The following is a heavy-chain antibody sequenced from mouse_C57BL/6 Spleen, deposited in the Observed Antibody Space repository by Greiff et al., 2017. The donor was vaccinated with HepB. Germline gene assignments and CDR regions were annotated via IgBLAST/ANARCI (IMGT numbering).Heavy chain of an antibody. CDR3: ARDSSGYKAY. CDR2: INPGSGGT. CDR1: GYAFTNYL. J-gene: IGHJ3*01. Sequence: QVQLKQSGAELVRPGTSVKVSCKASGYAFTNYLIEWVKQRPGQGLEWIGVINPGSGGTNYNEKFKGKATLTADKSSSTAYMQLSSLTSEDSAVYFCARDSSGYKAYWGQGTLVTVSA. V-gene: IGHV1-54*01. D-gene: IGHD3-2*02.